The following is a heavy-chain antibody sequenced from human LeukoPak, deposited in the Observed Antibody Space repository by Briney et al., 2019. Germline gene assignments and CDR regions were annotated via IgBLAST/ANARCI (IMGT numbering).Heavy chain of an antibody. Sequence: GRSLRLSCAASGFTFSSYAMHWVRQAPGKGLEWVAVISYDGSNKYCADSVKGRFTISRDNSKNTLYLQMNSLRAEDTAVYYCARERFEYSSSYLFDYWGQGTLVTVSS. CDR1: GFTFSSYA. V-gene: IGHV3-30-3*01. J-gene: IGHJ4*02. CDR2: ISYDGSNK. D-gene: IGHD6-6*01. CDR3: ARERFEYSSSYLFDY.